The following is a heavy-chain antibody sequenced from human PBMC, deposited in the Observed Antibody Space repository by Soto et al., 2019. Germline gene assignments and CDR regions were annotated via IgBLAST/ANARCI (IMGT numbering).Heavy chain of an antibody. CDR1: GGSISSGGYY. CDR2: IYYSGST. D-gene: IGHD3-22*01. CDR3: TRGYHYYDSSGYYSANWFDP. V-gene: IGHV4-31*02. Sequence: KAAETLSLTXTVSGGSISSGGYYWSWLRQHPGKGLEWIGYIYYSGSTYYNPSLKSRVTISVDTTNNQFSLKQSSVTDTDTAVYYCTRGYHYYDSSGYYSANWFDPWGQGTLVTVSS. J-gene: IGHJ5*02.